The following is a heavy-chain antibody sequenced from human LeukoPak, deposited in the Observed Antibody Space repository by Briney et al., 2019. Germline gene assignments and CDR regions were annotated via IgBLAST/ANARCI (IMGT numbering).Heavy chain of an antibody. V-gene: IGHV3-23*01. CDR1: GFTFMTYT. CDR2: ISGSAVIT. CDR3: AKSRLSGINDAFDI. J-gene: IGHJ3*02. D-gene: IGHD3-3*01. Sequence: PGGSLRLSCTASGFTFMTYTMTWVRQAPGKGLEWVSAISGSAVITFYADSAKGRFTISRDNSKNTLYLQMNSLRAEDTALYYCAKSRLSGINDAFDIWGQGTMVTVSS.